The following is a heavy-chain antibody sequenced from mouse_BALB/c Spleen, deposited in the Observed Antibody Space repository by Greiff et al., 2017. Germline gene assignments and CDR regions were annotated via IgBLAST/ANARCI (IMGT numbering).Heavy chain of an antibody. V-gene: IGHV5-6-5*01. Sequence: EVKLVESGGGLVKPGGSLKLSCAASGFAFSSYDMSWVRLTPEKRLEWVAYISSGGSTYYPDSVKGRFTISRDNARNILYLQMSSLRSEDTAMYYCARELRYFDYWGQGTTRTVSS. J-gene: IGHJ2*01. CDR2: ISSGGST. CDR3: ARELRYFDY. CDR1: GFAFSSYD. D-gene: IGHD1-1*01.